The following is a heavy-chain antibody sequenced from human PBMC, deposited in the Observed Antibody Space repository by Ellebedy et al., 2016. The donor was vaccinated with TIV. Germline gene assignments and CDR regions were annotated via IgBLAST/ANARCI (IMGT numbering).Heavy chain of an antibody. CDR1: GYIFTSYG. CDR3: ARERGPGDIVVVGGDFDI. V-gene: IGHV1-18*01. CDR2: ISAYNGNT. D-gene: IGHD2-15*01. J-gene: IGHJ3*02. Sequence: ASVKVSCKASGYIFTSYGISWVRQAPGQGLEWMGWISAYNGNTNYSQKFQGRVTITADKSTSTAYLELSSLRSEDTAVFYWARERGPGDIVVVGGDFDIWGQGTMVTVSS.